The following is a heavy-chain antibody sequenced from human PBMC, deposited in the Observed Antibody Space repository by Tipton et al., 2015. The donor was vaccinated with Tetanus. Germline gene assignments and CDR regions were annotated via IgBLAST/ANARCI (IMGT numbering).Heavy chain of an antibody. J-gene: IGHJ4*02. D-gene: IGHD2-15*01. CDR2: IYPGDSDT. CDR3: ARAHCSDGVCNFDF. V-gene: IGHV5-51*01. CDR1: GYIFTNYW. Sequence: QLVQSGGEVKKPGESLKISCKGSGYIFTNYWIGWVRQKPGKGLEWMGIIYPGDSDTRYSPSFQGQVTISVDKSISTAYLRWSSLKASDTSMFYCARAHCSDGVCNFDFWGQGALVTVAS.